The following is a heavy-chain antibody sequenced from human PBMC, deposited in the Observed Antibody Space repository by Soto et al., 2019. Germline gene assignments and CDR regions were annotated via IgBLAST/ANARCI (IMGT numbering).Heavy chain of an antibody. CDR2: IYWDDDK. D-gene: IGHD3-10*01. V-gene: IGHV2-5*04. CDR3: VRDSYGSGYGMDI. J-gene: IGHJ6*02. Sequence: SGPTLVNPPQTLTLTCTFSGFSLTSSGVGVGWIRQPPGKALEWLALIYWDDDKRYRPSLKNKLSISKDTSKNEVVLTMTNMDPVDSGRYYCVRDSYGSGYGMDIWGQGTTVTVSS. CDR1: GFSLTSSGVG.